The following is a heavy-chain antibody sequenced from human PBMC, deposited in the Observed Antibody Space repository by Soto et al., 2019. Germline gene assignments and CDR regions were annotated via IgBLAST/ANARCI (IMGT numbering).Heavy chain of an antibody. V-gene: IGHV3-48*02. CDR2: ISNSSSTI. CDR3: ARDSPGRYCSSTSCPRMDV. Sequence: GGSLRLSCAAPGFTFSSYSMNWDRQAPGKGLGWVSYISNSSSTIYYADSVKGRFTISRDNAKNSLYLQMNSLRDEDTAVYYCARDSPGRYCSSTSCPRMDVWGQGTTVTVSS. D-gene: IGHD2-2*01. CDR1: GFTFSSYS. J-gene: IGHJ6*02.